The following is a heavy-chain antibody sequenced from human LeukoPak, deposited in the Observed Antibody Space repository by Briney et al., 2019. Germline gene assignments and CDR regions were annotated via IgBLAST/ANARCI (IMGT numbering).Heavy chain of an antibody. D-gene: IGHD2-15*01. V-gene: IGHV4-34*01. Sequence: SETLSLTCAVYGGSFSGYYWSWIRQPPGKGLEWIGEINHSGSTNYNPSLKSRVTISVDTSKNQFSLKLSSVTAADTAVYYCARGRGRYCSGGSCYSGAFDYWGQGTLVTVSS. CDR1: GGSFSGYY. CDR2: INHSGST. J-gene: IGHJ4*02. CDR3: ARGRGRYCSGGSCYSGAFDY.